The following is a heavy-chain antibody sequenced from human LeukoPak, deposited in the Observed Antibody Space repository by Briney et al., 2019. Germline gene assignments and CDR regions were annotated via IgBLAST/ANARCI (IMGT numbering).Heavy chain of an antibody. J-gene: IGHJ5*02. CDR1: GGTFSSYA. CDR3: ASFNPDYPFNWFDP. D-gene: IGHD3-10*01. CDR2: ISAYNGNT. V-gene: IGHV1-18*01. Sequence: GASVKVSCKASGGTFSSYAISWVRQAPGQGLEWMGWISAYNGNTNYAQKLQGRVTMTTDTSTSTAYMELRSLRSDDTAVYYCASFNPDYPFNWFDPWGQGTLVTVSS.